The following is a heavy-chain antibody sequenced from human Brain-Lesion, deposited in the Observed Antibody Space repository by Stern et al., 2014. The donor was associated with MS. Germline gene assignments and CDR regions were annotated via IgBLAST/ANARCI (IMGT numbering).Heavy chain of an antibody. D-gene: IGHD2-2*01. V-gene: IGHV4-61*02. Sequence: VQLVQSGPGLVKPSQTLSLSCTVSGGSISSGGYYWSWIRQPAGKGLEWIGRIFNSGRTSYNPSLKTRVTISIETSQNHFSLRLNSRTAADTAVYYCARGRVVPGFQYYATDVWGQGTTVIVSS. CDR1: GGSISSGGYY. CDR2: IFNSGRT. CDR3: ARGRVVPGFQYYATDV. J-gene: IGHJ6*02.